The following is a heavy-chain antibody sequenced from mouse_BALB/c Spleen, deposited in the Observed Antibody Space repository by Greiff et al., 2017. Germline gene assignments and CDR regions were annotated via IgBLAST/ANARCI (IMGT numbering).Heavy chain of an antibody. J-gene: IGHJ4*01. CDR2: INPYNDGT. Sequence: EVKLQQSGPELVKPGASVKMSCKASGYTFTSYVMHWVKQKPGQGLEWIGYINPYNDGTKYNEKFKGKATLTSDKSSSTAYMELSSLTSEDSAVYYCARGKGYDYGHYAMDYWGQGTSVTVSS. CDR3: ARGKGYDYGHYAMDY. D-gene: IGHD2-4*01. CDR1: GYTFTSYV. V-gene: IGHV1-14*01.